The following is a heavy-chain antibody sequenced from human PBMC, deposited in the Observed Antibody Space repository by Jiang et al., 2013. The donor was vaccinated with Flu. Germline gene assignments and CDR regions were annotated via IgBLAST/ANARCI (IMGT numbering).Heavy chain of an antibody. CDR2: IYHSGST. V-gene: IGHV4-38-2*01. CDR1: GYSISSGYY. CDR3: ARVLGYCSGGSCYSIEYFQH. Sequence: GLVKPSETLSLTCAVSGYSISSGYYWGWIRQPQEGLEWIGSIYHSGSTYYNPSLKSRVTISVDTSKNQLSLKLSSVTAADTAVYYCARVLGYCSGGSCYSIEYFQHWGQGTLVTVSS. D-gene: IGHD2-15*01. J-gene: IGHJ1*01.